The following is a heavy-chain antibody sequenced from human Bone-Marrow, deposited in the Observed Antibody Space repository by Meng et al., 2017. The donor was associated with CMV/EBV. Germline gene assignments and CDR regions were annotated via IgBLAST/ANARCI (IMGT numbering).Heavy chain of an antibody. J-gene: IGHJ6*02. CDR1: GFTFSSYS. Sequence: GESLKISCAASGFTFSSYSMNWVRQASGKGLEWVSSISSSSSYIYYADSVKGRFTISRDNAKNSLYLQMNSLRAEDTAVYYCARALEILIGYFPYYYYYGMDVWGQGTTVTVSS. CDR2: ISSSSSYI. V-gene: IGHV3-21*01. D-gene: IGHD3-9*01. CDR3: ARALEILIGYFPYYYYYGMDV.